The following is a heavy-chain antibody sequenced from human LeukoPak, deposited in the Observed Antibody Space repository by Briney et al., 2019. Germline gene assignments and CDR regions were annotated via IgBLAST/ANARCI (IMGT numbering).Heavy chain of an antibody. J-gene: IGHJ3*02. Sequence: PGRSLRLSCAASGFPVRNNYMHCVRQAPGTGLESVSVIYGGRSTNYADSVTGRFTISRDNSKNTLYLQMNSLTAADTALYYCARENPGDIEVAEAVDIWGQGTMVTVSS. CDR2: IYGGRST. V-gene: IGHV3-66*01. D-gene: IGHD6-19*01. CDR1: GFPVRNNY. CDR3: ARENPGDIEVAEAVDI.